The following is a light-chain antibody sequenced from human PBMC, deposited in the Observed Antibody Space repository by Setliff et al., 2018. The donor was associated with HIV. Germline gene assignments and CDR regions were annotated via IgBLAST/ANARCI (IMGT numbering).Light chain of an antibody. V-gene: IGLV2-14*01. CDR3: SSYTGSSTLYV. CDR2: EVS. Sequence: QPALAQPASVSGSPGQSITISCTGTSSDVGAYNYVSWYQQDPGKAPKLMIYEVSNRPSGVSDRFSGSKSGNTASLTISGLQAEDEADYYCSSYTGSSTLYVFGTGTKVTVL. J-gene: IGLJ1*01. CDR1: SSDVGAYNY.